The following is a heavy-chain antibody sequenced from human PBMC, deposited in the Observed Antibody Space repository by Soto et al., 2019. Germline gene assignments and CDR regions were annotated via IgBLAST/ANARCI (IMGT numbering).Heavy chain of an antibody. J-gene: IGHJ4*02. Sequence: LSLTCAVSGYSINSAYYWGWVRQPPGKGLEWIGNIYHSGTTYYKPSLKSRVSISIHTSMNQFSLKLSSMTAADTAVYYCAGNCGESSTSFDCWGQGTLVTVSS. D-gene: IGHD4-17*01. V-gene: IGHV4-38-2*01. CDR2: IYHSGTT. CDR1: GYSINSAYY. CDR3: AGNCGESSTSFDC.